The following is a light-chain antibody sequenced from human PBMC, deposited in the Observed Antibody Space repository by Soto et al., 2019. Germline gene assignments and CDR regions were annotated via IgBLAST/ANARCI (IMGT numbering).Light chain of an antibody. CDR1: QSVSGN. CDR2: GAS. CDR3: QQYNNWPPT. V-gene: IGKV3-15*01. Sequence: EIVMTQSPATLSVSPGERATLSCRASQSVSGNLAWYQQKPGQAPRLLIYGASTRATGIPARFSGSGSGTDFSLTISSLQSEDFAVYYCQQYNNWPPTFGQGTRLEIK. J-gene: IGKJ5*01.